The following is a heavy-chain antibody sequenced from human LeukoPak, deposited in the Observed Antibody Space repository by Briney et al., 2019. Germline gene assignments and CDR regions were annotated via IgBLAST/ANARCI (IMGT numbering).Heavy chain of an antibody. D-gene: IGHD5-24*01. Sequence: GGSLRLSCVASGFTFRIYGMNWVRQAPGKGPEWVSYISHTSDSILYADSVKGRFIMSRDNAKKSLYLQMNSLRAEDSAVYYCARATRNGYDYWGQGTLVTVSS. V-gene: IGHV3-48*01. J-gene: IGHJ4*02. CDR3: ARATRNGYDY. CDR1: GFTFRIYG. CDR2: ISHTSDSI.